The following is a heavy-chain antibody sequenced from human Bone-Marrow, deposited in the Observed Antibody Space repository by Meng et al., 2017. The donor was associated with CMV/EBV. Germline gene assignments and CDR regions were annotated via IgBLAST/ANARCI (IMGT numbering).Heavy chain of an antibody. Sequence: GESLKISCAASGFTFSSYWMHWVRQAPGKGLQWISRTKTKTYNYNTQYAASVEGRFTVSRDDSKNSLYLQMNSLKTDDTAVYYCGRDSMQGGGFDYWGPGSLVTVSS. CDR3: GRDSMQGGGFDY. CDR1: GFTFSSYW. D-gene: IGHD3-10*01. J-gene: IGHJ4*02. CDR2: TKTKTYNYNT. V-gene: IGHV3-72*01.